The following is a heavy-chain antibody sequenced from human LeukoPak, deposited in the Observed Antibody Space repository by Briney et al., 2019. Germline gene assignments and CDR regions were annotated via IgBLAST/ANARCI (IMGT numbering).Heavy chain of an antibody. D-gene: IGHD5-12*01. Sequence: ASVKVSCKVSGYTLTELSMHWVRQAPGKGLERMGGFDPEDGETIYAQKFQGRVTMTEDTSTDTAYMELSSLRSEDTAVYYCATVTSWLRSWFDPWGQGTLVTVSS. CDR3: ATVTSWLRSWFDP. CDR1: GYTLTELS. J-gene: IGHJ5*02. V-gene: IGHV1-24*01. CDR2: FDPEDGET.